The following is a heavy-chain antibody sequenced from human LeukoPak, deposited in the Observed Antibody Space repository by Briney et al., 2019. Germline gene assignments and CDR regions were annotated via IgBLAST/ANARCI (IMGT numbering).Heavy chain of an antibody. CDR1: GFTFSNAW. CDR3: TKTYYYGSGSLDY. CDR2: IKSKTDGGTT. Sequence: GGSLRLSCAASGFTFSNAWMSWVRQTPGKGLEWVGRIKSKTDGGTTDYAAPVKGRFTISRDDSKNTLYLQMNSLKTEDTAIYYCTKTYYYGSGSLDYWGQGTLVTVSS. V-gene: IGHV3-15*01. J-gene: IGHJ4*02. D-gene: IGHD3-10*01.